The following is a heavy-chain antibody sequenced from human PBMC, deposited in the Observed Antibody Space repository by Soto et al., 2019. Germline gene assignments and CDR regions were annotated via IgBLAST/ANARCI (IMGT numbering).Heavy chain of an antibody. Sequence: GGSLRLSCAASGFTFSSYAMSWVRQAPGKGLEWVSAISGSGGSTYYADSVKGRFTISRDNSKNTLYLQMNSLRAEDTAVYYCAKAKDSSSWYPVYSQHWGQGTLVTVSS. CDR1: GFTFSSYA. J-gene: IGHJ1*01. V-gene: IGHV3-23*01. CDR2: ISGSGGST. D-gene: IGHD6-13*01. CDR3: AKAKDSSSWYPVYSQH.